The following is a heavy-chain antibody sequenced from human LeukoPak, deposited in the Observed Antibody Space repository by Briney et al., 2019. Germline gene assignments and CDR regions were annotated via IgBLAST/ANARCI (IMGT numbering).Heavy chain of an antibody. Sequence: GASVKVSCKASGYTLTGYYMHWVRQAPGQGLEWMGWINPNSGGTNYAQKFQGRVTMTRDTSISTAYMELSRLRSDDTAVYYCARDPPDNVMSDQAVNYYYYYYMDVWGKGTTVTVSS. CDR1: GYTLTGYY. CDR2: INPNSGGT. V-gene: IGHV1-2*02. D-gene: IGHD6-19*01. CDR3: ARDPPDNVMSDQAVNYYYYYYMDV. J-gene: IGHJ6*03.